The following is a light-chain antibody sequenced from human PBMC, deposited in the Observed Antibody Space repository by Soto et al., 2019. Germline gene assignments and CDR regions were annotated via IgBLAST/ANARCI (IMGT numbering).Light chain of an antibody. CDR2: DIN. CDR1: SSDVGNYIF. V-gene: IGLV2-14*01. CDR3: VSYTTSASYV. J-gene: IGLJ1*01. Sequence: QSALAQPASVSGSPGQSITISCTGTSSDVGNYIFVSWYRQHPGEAPKLMIYDINNRPSGVSNRFSGSKSGNTASLTISGLQAEDEADYYCVSYTTSASYVFGTGTKVTVL.